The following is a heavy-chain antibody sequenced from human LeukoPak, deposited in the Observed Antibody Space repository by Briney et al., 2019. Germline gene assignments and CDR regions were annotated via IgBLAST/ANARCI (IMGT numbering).Heavy chain of an antibody. J-gene: IGHJ6*02. CDR3: ASSAYYGGMDV. CDR1: GGSFSGYY. CDR2: INHSGST. D-gene: IGHD1-26*01. V-gene: IGHV4-34*01. Sequence: SETLSLTCAVYGGSFSGYYWSWIRQPPGKGLEWIGEINHSGSTNYNPSLKSRVTISVDTSKNQFSLKLSSVTAADTAVYYCASSAYYGGMDVWGQGTTVTVSS.